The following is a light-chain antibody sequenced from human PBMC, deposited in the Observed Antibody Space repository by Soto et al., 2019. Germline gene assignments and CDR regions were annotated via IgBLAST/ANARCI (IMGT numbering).Light chain of an antibody. CDR3: EAWDDSLQAWV. CDR1: NSNIGRHT. V-gene: IGLV1-44*01. Sequence: SVLTQPPSASGTPGQRVTISCSGSNSNIGRHTVNWYQQLPGTSPKLLIYTDNQRLSGVPDRFSDSKSGTSASLAISGLQSEDEAEYYCEAWDDSLQAWVFGGGTKVTVL. CDR2: TDN. J-gene: IGLJ3*02.